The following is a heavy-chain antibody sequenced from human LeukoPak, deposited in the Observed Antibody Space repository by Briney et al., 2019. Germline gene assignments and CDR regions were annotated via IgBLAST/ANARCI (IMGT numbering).Heavy chain of an antibody. J-gene: IGHJ4*02. V-gene: IGHV3-23*01. Sequence: GGSLRLSCAASGFTFSSYAMSWVRQAPGEGLEWVSAISGSGGSTYYADSVKGRFTISRDNSKNTLYLQMNSLRAEDTAVYYCAKTAAYNWNLAYFDYWGQGTLVTVSS. D-gene: IGHD1-7*01. CDR3: AKTAAYNWNLAYFDY. CDR1: GFTFSSYA. CDR2: ISGSGGST.